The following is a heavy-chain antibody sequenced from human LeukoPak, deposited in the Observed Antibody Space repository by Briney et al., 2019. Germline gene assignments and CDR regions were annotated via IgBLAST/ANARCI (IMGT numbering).Heavy chain of an antibody. V-gene: IGHV4-59*01. J-gene: IGHJ6*02. CDR1: GGSISSYH. CDR2: IYYSGST. Sequence: SETLSLTCTVSGGSISSYHWSWIRQPPGKGLEWIGYIYYSGSTNYNPSLKSRVTISVDTSKNQFSLKLSSVTAADTAVYYCARDNWNYGSSMDVWGQGTTVTVSS. D-gene: IGHD1-7*01. CDR3: ARDNWNYGSSMDV.